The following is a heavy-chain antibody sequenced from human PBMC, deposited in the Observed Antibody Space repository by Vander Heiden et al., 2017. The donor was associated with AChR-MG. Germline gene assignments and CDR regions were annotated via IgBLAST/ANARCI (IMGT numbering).Heavy chain of an antibody. CDR1: GGTFSSYA. CDR2: IIPIFGTA. V-gene: IGHV1-69*01. Sequence: QVQLVQSGAEVKKPGSSVKVSCKASGGTFSSYAISWVRQAPGQGLEWMGGIIPIFGTANYAQKFQGRVTITADESTSTAYMELSSLRSEDTAVYYCAREASIRAGRYYYYGMDVWGQGTTVTVSS. J-gene: IGHJ6*02. CDR3: AREASIRAGRYYYYGMDV. D-gene: IGHD3-3*01.